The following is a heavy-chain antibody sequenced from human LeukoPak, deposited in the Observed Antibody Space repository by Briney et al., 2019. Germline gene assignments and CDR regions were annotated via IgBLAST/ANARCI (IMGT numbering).Heavy chain of an antibody. CDR3: LRLLGYYGSGSYYQSDY. V-gene: IGHV5-51*01. J-gene: IGHJ4*02. CDR1: GYRFTSYW. CDR2: IYPGDSDT. Sequence: GESLKISCKGSGYRFTSYWNGWVRQMPGKGLEWMGIIYPGDSDTRYSPSFQGQVTISADKSISTAYLQWSSLRATDTAMNYCLRLLGYYGSGSYYQSDYWGQGTLVTVSS. D-gene: IGHD3-10*01.